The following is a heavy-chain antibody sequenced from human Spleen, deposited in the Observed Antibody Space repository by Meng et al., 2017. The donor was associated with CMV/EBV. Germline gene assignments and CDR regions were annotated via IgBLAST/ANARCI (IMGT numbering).Heavy chain of an antibody. Sequence: GGSLRLSCAASGFTFSSYEMNWVRQAPGKGLEWVSYISSSGSTIYYADSVKGRFTISRDNAKNSLYLQMNSLRAEDTAVYYCRGAPHAFDIWGQGTMVTVSS. CDR1: GFTFSSYE. CDR2: ISSSGSTI. J-gene: IGHJ3*02. V-gene: IGHV3-48*03. CDR3: RGAPHAFDI.